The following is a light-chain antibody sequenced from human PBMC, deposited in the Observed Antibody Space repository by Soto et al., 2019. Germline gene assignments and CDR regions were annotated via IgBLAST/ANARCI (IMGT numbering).Light chain of an antibody. CDR1: QGVSSS. CDR3: QQFNNYPLT. V-gene: IGKV1D-13*01. CDR2: DAS. Sequence: AIQLTQSPSSLSASVGDRVTITCRASQGVSSSLAWYQQKPGTAPKLLIYDASDLETGVPSRFSGSGSGTDLTLTISSLQPEDVATYYCQQFNNYPLTFGQGTRLEIK. J-gene: IGKJ5*01.